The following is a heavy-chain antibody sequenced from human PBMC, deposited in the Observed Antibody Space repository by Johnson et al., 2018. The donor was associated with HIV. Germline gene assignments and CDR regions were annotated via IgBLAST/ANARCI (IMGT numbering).Heavy chain of an antibody. CDR3: ASWGVGSSWNHDAFDI. CDR2: ISYDGSNK. J-gene: IGHJ3*02. D-gene: IGHD6-13*01. Sequence: QMLLVESGGGVVQPGRSLRHSCAASGFTFSSYAMHWVRQAPGKGLEWVAVISYDGSNKYYADSVKGRFTISRDNSKNTLYLQMNSLRAEDTAVYYCASWGVGSSWNHDAFDIWGQGTMVTVSS. CDR1: GFTFSSYA. V-gene: IGHV3-30-3*01.